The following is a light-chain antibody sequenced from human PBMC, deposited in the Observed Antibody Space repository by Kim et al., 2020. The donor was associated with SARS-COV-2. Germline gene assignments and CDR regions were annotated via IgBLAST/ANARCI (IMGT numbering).Light chain of an antibody. Sequence: GQRITVSCSGSTADIGSNYVYWYQQVPGTAPKLLIYRNNQRPSGVPDRFSVSKSGTSASLAISGLRSGDEADYYCATWDDSLNGPVFGGGTQLTV. CDR3: ATWDDSLNGPV. CDR2: RNN. CDR1: TADIGSNY. V-gene: IGLV1-47*01. J-gene: IGLJ3*02.